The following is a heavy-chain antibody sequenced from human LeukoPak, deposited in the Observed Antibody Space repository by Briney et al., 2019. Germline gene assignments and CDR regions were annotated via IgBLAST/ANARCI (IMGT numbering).Heavy chain of an antibody. D-gene: IGHD6-19*01. CDR1: GGSVRNYY. Sequence: PSETLSLTCSVSGGSVRNYYWNWIRQPPGKGLEWIGYVYYTGSSNSDPSLKSRVTMFVGTSKNQLSLRLSSVSALDTAVYYCARGAYASAWYAFDTWGPGTGVSVTS. V-gene: IGHV4-59*02. J-gene: IGHJ3*02. CDR2: VYYTGSS. CDR3: ARGAYASAWYAFDT.